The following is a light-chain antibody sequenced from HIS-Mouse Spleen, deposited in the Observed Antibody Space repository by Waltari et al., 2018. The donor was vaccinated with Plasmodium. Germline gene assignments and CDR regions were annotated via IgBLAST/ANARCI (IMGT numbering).Light chain of an antibody. CDR2: GKN. CDR3: NSRDSSGNHLGVV. J-gene: IGLJ2*01. V-gene: IGLV3-19*01. Sequence: SSELTQDPAVSVALGQTVRITCLGDSLRSNYASWYQQKPGQAPVLVIYGKNNRPSGIPDRFSGSSSGNTASLTITGAQAEDEADYYCNSRDSSGNHLGVVFGGGTKLTVL. CDR1: SLRSNY.